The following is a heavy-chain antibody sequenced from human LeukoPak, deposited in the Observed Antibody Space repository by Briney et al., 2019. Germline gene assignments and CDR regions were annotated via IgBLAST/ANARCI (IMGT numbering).Heavy chain of an antibody. CDR2: IYHSGST. CDR1: GGSISSGDYY. CDR3: ARAHPEDAFDI. V-gene: IGHV4-30-2*01. J-gene: IGHJ3*02. Sequence: SETLSLTCTVSGGSISSGDYYWSWIRQPPGKGLEWIGYIYHSGSTYYNPSLKSRVTISVDRSKNQFSLKLSSVTAADTAVYYCARAHPEDAFDIWGQGTMVTVSS.